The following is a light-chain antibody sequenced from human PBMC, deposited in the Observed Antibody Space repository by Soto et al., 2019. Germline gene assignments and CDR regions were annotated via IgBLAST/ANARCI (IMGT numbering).Light chain of an antibody. CDR1: SSDIGTYNL. CDR2: EAT. CDR3: CSYAGGSTLV. Sequence: QSALTQPASVSGSPGQSNTISCTGTSSDIGTYNLVSWYQHHPGNAPKLMIYEATKRPSGVSSRFSGSKSGNTASLTISGLQTEDEADYYCCSYAGGSTLVFGGGTKLTVL. V-gene: IGLV2-23*01. J-gene: IGLJ3*02.